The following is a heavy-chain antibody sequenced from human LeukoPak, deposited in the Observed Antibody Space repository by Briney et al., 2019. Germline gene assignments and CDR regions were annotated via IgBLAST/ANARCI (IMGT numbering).Heavy chain of an antibody. CDR3: ARCHGNCSSTTCSLYGLDA. V-gene: IGHV5-51*01. Sequence: GESLKISCKASGYSFTTYWIGWVRQMPEKGLEWMGIVYPGDSDTRYTPSFQGQVTISADKSISTAFLQWSSLKASDTAMYYCARCHGNCSSTTCSLYGLDAWGQGTTVTVSS. J-gene: IGHJ6*02. CDR2: VYPGDSDT. D-gene: IGHD2-2*01. CDR1: GYSFTTYW.